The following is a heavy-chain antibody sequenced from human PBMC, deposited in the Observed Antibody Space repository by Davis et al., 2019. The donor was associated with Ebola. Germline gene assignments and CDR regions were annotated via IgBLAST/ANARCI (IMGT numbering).Heavy chain of an antibody. D-gene: IGHD5-18*01. CDR1: GFTFSSYS. Sequence: GGSLRLSCAASGFTFSSYSMNWVRQAPGKGLEWVSYISSGSSTIYYADSVKGRFTISRDNAKNSLYLQMNSLRDEDTAVYYCARDPDTAMASDAFDIWGQGTMVTVSS. J-gene: IGHJ3*02. V-gene: IGHV3-48*02. CDR3: ARDPDTAMASDAFDI. CDR2: ISSGSSTI.